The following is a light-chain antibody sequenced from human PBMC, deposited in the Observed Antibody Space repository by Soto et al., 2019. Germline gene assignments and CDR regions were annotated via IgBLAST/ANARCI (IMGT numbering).Light chain of an antibody. CDR3: CSYVHDNKVL. CDR2: EDT. J-gene: IGLJ2*01. V-gene: IGLV2-23*01. CDR1: SSDVGTYNL. Sequence: QYALTQPASVSGSPGQSITISCTGTSSDVGTYNLVSWYQHHPGKAPKLMIYEDTKRPSGVSNRFSGSKSGNTASLTVSGLQAEDEADYYSCSYVHDNKVLFGGGTKLTVL.